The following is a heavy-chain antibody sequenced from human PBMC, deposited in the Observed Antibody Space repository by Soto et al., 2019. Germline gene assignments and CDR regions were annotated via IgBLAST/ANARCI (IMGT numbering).Heavy chain of an antibody. CDR2: ISGGVGST. D-gene: IGHD6-13*01. V-gene: IGHV3-23*01. J-gene: IGHJ1*01. Sequence: EVQLLESGGGLVQPGESLRLSCGASGFTFSSYALSWVRQAPGKGLEWVSGISGGVGSTYYADSVKGRFTISRDSSKNTLYLQMNSLRAEDTAVYYCAKDQAAAGTISRYFQHWGQGTLVTVSS. CDR3: AKDQAAAGTISRYFQH. CDR1: GFTFSSYA.